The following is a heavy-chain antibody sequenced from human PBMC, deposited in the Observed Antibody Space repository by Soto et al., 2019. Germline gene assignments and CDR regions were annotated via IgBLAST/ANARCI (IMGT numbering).Heavy chain of an antibody. CDR2: ISSSSSYI. V-gene: IGHV3-21*01. CDR3: ARASDPYYFDY. D-gene: IGHD1-26*01. J-gene: IGHJ4*02. CDR1: GFTFSSYS. Sequence: GGSLRLSCAASGFTFSSYSMNWVRQAPGKGLEWVSSISSSSSYIYYADSVKGRFTISRDNTKNSLYLQMNSLRAEDTAVYYCARASDPYYFDYWGQGTLVTVSS.